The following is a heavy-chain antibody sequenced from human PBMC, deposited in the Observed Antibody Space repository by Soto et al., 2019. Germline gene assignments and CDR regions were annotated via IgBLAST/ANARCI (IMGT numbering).Heavy chain of an antibody. J-gene: IGHJ4*02. V-gene: IGHV3-30-3*01. CDR3: ARDKRDLRFLEWSYYFDY. CDR2: ISYDGSNK. Sequence: QVQLVESGGGVVQPGRSLRLSCAASGFTFSSCAMHWVRQAPGKGLEWVALISYDGSNKYYADSVKGRFTISRDNSKNTLYLQRNRLGAEDTAVYYCARDKRDLRFLEWSYYFDYWGQGTLVTVSS. CDR1: GFTFSSCA. D-gene: IGHD3-3*01.